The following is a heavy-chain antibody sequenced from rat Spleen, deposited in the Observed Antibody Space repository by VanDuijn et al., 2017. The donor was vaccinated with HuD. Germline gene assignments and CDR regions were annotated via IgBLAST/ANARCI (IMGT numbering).Heavy chain of an antibody. Sequence: EVQLVESGGGLVQPGRSMKLSCTASGLTFSNYYMAWVRQAPTKGLEWVASISPSGGSTYYRDSVKGRFTVSRDNAKSTLYLQMDSLRSEDTATYYCARVTIAAIPYYFDYWGQGVMVTVSS. CDR3: ARVTIAAIPYYFDY. V-gene: IGHV5-25*01. CDR1: GLTFSNYY. CDR2: ISPSGGST. J-gene: IGHJ2*01. D-gene: IGHD1-2*01.